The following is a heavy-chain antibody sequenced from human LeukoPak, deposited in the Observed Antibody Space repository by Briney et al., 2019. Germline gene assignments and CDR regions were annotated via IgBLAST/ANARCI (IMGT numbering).Heavy chain of an antibody. CDR3: AKGMGYASGSSYSYYYYMDV. CDR1: GFTFSTYW. D-gene: IGHD3-10*01. J-gene: IGHJ6*03. CDR2: IKQDGSEK. Sequence: GGSLRLSCAASGFTFSTYWMTWVRQAPGKGLEWVANIKQDGSEKYFVDSVKGRFSISRDNSKNMLSLQMNSLRAEDTAVYYCAKGMGYASGSSYSYYYYMDVWGKGTTVTISS. V-gene: IGHV3-7*03.